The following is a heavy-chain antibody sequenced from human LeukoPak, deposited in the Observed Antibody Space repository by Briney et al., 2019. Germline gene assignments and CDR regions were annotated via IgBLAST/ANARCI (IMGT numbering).Heavy chain of an antibody. J-gene: IGHJ3*02. CDR2: ISSSSSYI. V-gene: IGHV3-21*01. D-gene: IGHD6-13*01. CDR3: ASSLAAAGKGTFDI. Sequence: PGGSLRLSCAASAFTFSSYSMNWVRQAPGKGLEWVSSISSSSSYIYYADSVKGRFTISRDNAKNSLYLQMNSLRAEDTAVYYCASSLAAAGKGTFDIWGQGTMVTVSS. CDR1: AFTFSSYS.